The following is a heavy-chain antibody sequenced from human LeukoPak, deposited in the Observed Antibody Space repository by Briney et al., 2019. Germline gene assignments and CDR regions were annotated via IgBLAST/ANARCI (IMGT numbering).Heavy chain of an antibody. Sequence: PSETLSLTCTVSGGSISSSSYYWGWIRQPPGKGLEWIGSIYYSGSTYYNPSLKSRVTISVDTSKNQFSLKLSSVTAADTAVYYCARNIVVVPAAMENYFDYWGQGTLVTVSS. CDR3: ARNIVVVPAAMENYFDY. D-gene: IGHD2-2*01. V-gene: IGHV4-39*01. CDR1: GGSISSSSYY. CDR2: IYYSGST. J-gene: IGHJ4*02.